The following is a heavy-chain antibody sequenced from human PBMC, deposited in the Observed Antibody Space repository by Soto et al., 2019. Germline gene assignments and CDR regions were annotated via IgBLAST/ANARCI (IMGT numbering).Heavy chain of an antibody. CDR2: ISSSRGTK. D-gene: IGHD5-12*01. V-gene: IGHV3-48*01. CDR1: GFTFSTYS. CDR3: ARDGSGYENYYYYYYMDV. J-gene: IGHJ6*03. Sequence: PGGSLRLSCAASGFTFSTYSMNWVRQAPGKGLEWVSYISSSRGTKYYADSVKGRFTVSRDNAKNTLYLQMNSLRAEDTAVYYCARDGSGYENYYYYYYMDVWGKGTTVTVSS.